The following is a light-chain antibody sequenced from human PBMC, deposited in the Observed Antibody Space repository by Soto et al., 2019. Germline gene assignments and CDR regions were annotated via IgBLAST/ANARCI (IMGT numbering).Light chain of an antibody. J-gene: IGKJ5*01. CDR2: GAS. CDR3: QHYNNWST. V-gene: IGKV3D-15*01. CDR1: QSVSSN. Sequence: EIVVTQSPATLSVSPGERATLSCRASQSVSSNLAWYQQKPGQAPRLLIYGASTRATDIPARFSGSGSGTEFTLTISSLQSEDFAVYYCQHYNNWSTFGQGTRLEIK.